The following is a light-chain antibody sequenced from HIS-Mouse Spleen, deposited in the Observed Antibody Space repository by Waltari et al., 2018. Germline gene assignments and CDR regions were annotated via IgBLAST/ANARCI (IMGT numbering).Light chain of an antibody. CDR3: QAWDSSTVV. Sequence: SYELTKPTSVSVSPGQTASITCPGDKLGDRYACWYQQKPGQFPVLVIYQDSKRPSGIPERFSGSNSGNTATLTISGTQAMDEADYYCQAWDSSTVVFGGGTKLTVL. CDR1: KLGDRY. CDR2: QDS. V-gene: IGLV3-1*01. J-gene: IGLJ2*01.